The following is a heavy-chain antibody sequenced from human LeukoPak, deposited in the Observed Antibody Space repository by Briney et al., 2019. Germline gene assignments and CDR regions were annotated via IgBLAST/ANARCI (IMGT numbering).Heavy chain of an antibody. J-gene: IGHJ3*02. D-gene: IGHD3-3*01. CDR1: GGSFSGYY. CDR3: ARGPPPDYDFWSPAFDI. V-gene: IGHV4-34*01. CDR2: INHSGST. Sequence: SETLSLTCAVYGGSFSGYYWSWIRQPPGKGLEWIGEINHSGSTNYNPSLKSRVTISVDRSKNQFSLKLSSVTAADTAVYYCARGPPPDYDFWSPAFDIWGQGTMVTVSS.